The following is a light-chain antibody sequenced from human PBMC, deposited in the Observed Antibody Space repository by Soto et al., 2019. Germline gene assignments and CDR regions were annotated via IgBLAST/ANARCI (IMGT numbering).Light chain of an antibody. V-gene: IGKV3-11*01. Sequence: EIVLTQSPATLSLSPGERATLSCRASQSVSSYLAWYQQKPGQAPRLLIYDASNRATGIPARFSGSGSGTDLTITISSLEPEDFAVYYCQQRSNWPRTFGQGTKVEIK. CDR3: QQRSNWPRT. CDR2: DAS. J-gene: IGKJ1*01. CDR1: QSVSSY.